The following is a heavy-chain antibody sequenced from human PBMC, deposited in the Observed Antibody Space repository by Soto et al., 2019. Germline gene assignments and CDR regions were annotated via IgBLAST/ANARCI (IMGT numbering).Heavy chain of an antibody. Sequence: SETLSLTCAVYGGSFRGYYWSWIRQPPGKGLEWIGEINHRGSANYNPSVKSRVTISVDTSKNQFSLKLNSVTAADTAMYYCARGSRVKIPAATGRDCYYHGLDVWAQGTAVTVSS. CDR2: INHRGSA. CDR3: ARGSRVKIPAATGRDCYYHGLDV. J-gene: IGHJ6*02. CDR1: GGSFRGYY. V-gene: IGHV4-34*01. D-gene: IGHD1-26*01.